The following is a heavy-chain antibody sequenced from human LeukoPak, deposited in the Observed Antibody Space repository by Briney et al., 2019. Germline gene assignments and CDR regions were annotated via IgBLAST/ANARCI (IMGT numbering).Heavy chain of an antibody. D-gene: IGHD1-26*01. V-gene: IGHV3-21*01. CDR3: ASYVLVGATTGHFDY. J-gene: IGHJ4*02. CDR2: ISGSSSYI. CDR1: GFTFSNYN. Sequence: GGSLRLSCAASGFTFSNYNMNWVRQAPGKGLEWVSSISGSSSYIYYPDSVKGRFTISRDNAKNSLYLQMNSLRAEDTAVYYCASYVLVGATTGHFDYWGQGTLVTVSS.